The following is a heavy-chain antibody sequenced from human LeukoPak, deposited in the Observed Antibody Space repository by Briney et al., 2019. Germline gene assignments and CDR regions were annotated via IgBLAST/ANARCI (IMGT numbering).Heavy chain of an antibody. CDR3: ARDRGFMVRGSRRGYDDYYYYMDV. V-gene: IGHV4-38-2*02. CDR2: IYHSGST. D-gene: IGHD3-10*01. Sequence: SETLSLTCTVSGYSISSGYYWGWIRQPPGKGLEWIGSIYHSGSTSYNPSLKSRVTISVDTSKNQFSLKLSSVTAADTAVYYCARDRGFMVRGSRRGYDDYYYYMDVWGKGTTVTISS. J-gene: IGHJ6*03. CDR1: GYSISSGYY.